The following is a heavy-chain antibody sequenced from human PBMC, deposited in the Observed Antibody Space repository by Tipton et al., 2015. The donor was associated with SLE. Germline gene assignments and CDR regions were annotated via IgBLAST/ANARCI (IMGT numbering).Heavy chain of an antibody. CDR3: ARPLGELLLVYGYDI. CDR1: GFSFSNFQ. CDR2: ISSSGSTI. V-gene: IGHV3-48*03. J-gene: IGHJ3*02. D-gene: IGHD3-10*01. Sequence: SLRLSCAASGFSFSNFQMTWVRQAPGKGLEWVSYISSSGSTIYYADSVKGRFTISRDNAQNSLFLQVNDLRAEDTAVYYCARPLGELLLVYGYDIWGQGTLVTVSS.